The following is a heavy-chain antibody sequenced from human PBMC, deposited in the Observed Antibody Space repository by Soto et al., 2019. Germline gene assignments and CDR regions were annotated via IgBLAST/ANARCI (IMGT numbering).Heavy chain of an antibody. Sequence: SETLSLTCTVSGGSISSYFYIWVRQPPGKGLEWIGSVYYTGTTDYNPSLKSRVTISVDTSKTQFSLDLRSVTAADTAVYYCARDLAAVPRAFDYWGRGTLVTVSS. CDR3: ARDLAAVPRAFDY. D-gene: IGHD6-13*01. CDR1: GGSISSYF. V-gene: IGHV4-59*01. CDR2: VYYTGTT. J-gene: IGHJ4*02.